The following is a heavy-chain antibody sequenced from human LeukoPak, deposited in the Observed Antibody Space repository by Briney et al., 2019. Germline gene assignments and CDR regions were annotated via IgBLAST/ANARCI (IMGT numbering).Heavy chain of an antibody. CDR1: GYTFTSYY. J-gene: IGHJ4*02. V-gene: IGHV1-46*01. Sequence: GASVKVSCKASGYTFTSYYIHWVRQAPGQGLEWMGIINPSGGSTSYAQKFQGRVTMTRDMSTSTAYMELRSLRSDDTAVYYCARGIAAAGTPIDYWGQGTLVTVSS. CDR3: ARGIAAAGTPIDY. CDR2: INPSGGST. D-gene: IGHD6-13*01.